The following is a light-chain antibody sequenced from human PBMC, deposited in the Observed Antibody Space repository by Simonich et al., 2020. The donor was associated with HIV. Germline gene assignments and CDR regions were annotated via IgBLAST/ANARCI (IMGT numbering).Light chain of an antibody. CDR1: QDISNS. J-gene: IGKJ5*01. Sequence: DIQMTQSPSSLSAYVGDRVTITCQASQDISNSLNWYQQKPGKAPKLLIFDASNLETGVPSRFSGSASGTDFTFTISSLQPEDIATYYCQQYDNLPSITFGQGTRLEIK. CDR3: QQYDNLPSIT. V-gene: IGKV1-33*01. CDR2: DAS.